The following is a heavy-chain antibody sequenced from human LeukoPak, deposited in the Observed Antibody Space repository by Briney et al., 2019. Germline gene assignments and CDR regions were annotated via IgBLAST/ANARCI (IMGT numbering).Heavy chain of an antibody. Sequence: ASVKVSCKASGYTFTSYGISWVRQAPGQGLEWMGWISAYNGNINYAQKLQGRVTMTTDTSTSTAYMELRSLRSDDTAVCYCARVVVAARYFDYWGQGTLVTVSS. V-gene: IGHV1-18*01. CDR3: ARVVVAARYFDY. J-gene: IGHJ4*02. CDR1: GYTFTSYG. D-gene: IGHD2-15*01. CDR2: ISAYNGNI.